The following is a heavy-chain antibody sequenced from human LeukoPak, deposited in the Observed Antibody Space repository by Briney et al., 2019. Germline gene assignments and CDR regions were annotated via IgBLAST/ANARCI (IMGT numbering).Heavy chain of an antibody. CDR3: AKYDSGYSLDS. V-gene: IGHV3-7*03. CDR1: GFTFSSFW. CDR2: INQAGSEK. Sequence: GGSLRLSCGVSGFTFSSFWMSWVRQPPGKGLEWVAKINQAGSEKCHMDSVKGRFTVSRDNAKNSLYLQMNSLRAEDTAVYYCAKYDSGYSLDSWGHGILVTVSS. J-gene: IGHJ5*01. D-gene: IGHD3-9*01.